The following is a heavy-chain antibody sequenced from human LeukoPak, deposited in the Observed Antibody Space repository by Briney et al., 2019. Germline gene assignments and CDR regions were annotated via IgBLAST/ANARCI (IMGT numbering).Heavy chain of an antibody. CDR3: AKDLFDGGY. CDR1: GFTFSSYA. D-gene: IGHD3-16*01. V-gene: IGHV3-23*01. CDR2: ISGSGCST. Sequence: GGSLRLSCAASGFTFSSYAMSWFRQAAGKGLEWVSAISGSGCSTYYADSVTGRFTISRDNSKNTLYLQMNSLRAEDTAVYYCAKDLFDGGYWGQGTLVTVSS. J-gene: IGHJ4*02.